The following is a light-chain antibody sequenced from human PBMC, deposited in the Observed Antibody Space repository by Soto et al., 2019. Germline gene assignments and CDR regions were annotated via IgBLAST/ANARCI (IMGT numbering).Light chain of an antibody. CDR3: QQYDNFRALT. J-gene: IGKJ4*01. CDR1: EEIATY. Sequence: DLQMTQSPSSLSASVGDRVTITCQASEEIATYLNWYQQKPGKAPKLLIYEASILETGVPSRFSGRGSGTDFSFTISSLQPEDFATYYCQQYDNFRALTFGGGTKVEIK. CDR2: EAS. V-gene: IGKV1-33*01.